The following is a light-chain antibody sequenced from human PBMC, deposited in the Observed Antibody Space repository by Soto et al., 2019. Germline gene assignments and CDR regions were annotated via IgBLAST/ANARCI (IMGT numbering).Light chain of an antibody. CDR1: TRDVGGYNY. CDR3: SSYTSSSTPVV. Sequence: QSALTQPASVSGSPGQSITISCTGTTRDVGGYNYVSWYQQHPGKTPKLMIYDVTNRPSGVSNRFSGSKSGNTASLTISGLQAEDEADYYCSSYTSSSTPVVFGGGPKLTVL. CDR2: DVT. J-gene: IGLJ2*01. V-gene: IGLV2-14*03.